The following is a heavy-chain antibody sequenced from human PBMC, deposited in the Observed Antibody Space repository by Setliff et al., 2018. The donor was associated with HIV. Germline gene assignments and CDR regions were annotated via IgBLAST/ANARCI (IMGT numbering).Heavy chain of an antibody. CDR1: GGSISGQY. Sequence: SETLSLTCTVSGGSISGQYWSWFRQHPGKNMEWIASIYSSGTTNYNPSIRSRVIISVDTPRNQFSLRVTSVTAADTALYYCARRSIAVREAQFDPCGQGTQVTVSS. J-gene: IGHJ5*02. CDR2: IYSSGTT. D-gene: IGHD6-6*01. CDR3: ARRSIAVREAQFDP. V-gene: IGHV4-59*11.